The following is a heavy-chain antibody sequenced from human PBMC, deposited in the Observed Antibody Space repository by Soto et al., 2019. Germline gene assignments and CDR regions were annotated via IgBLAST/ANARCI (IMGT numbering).Heavy chain of an antibody. CDR3: AGPGSSSQDY. Sequence: GVSLRLSCAASGFSFSSFALSWVRQAPEKGLEWVSAIGRGGDDTDYADSVKGRFTISIDNSKNTLYLQMNSLRAEDTAVYYCAGPGSSSQDYWGQGALVTVSS. V-gene: IGHV3-23*01. CDR1: GFSFSSFA. J-gene: IGHJ4*02. D-gene: IGHD5-18*01. CDR2: IGRGGDDT.